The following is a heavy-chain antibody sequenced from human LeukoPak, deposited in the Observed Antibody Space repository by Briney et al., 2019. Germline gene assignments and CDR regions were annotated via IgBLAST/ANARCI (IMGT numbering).Heavy chain of an antibody. CDR2: IYYSGST. V-gene: IGHV4-39*07. J-gene: IGHJ6*02. CDR1: GGSISSSSYY. CDR3: ASSPLVHPPYYYYGMDV. Sequence: PSETLSLTCTVSGGSISSSSYYWGWIRQPPGKGLEWIGSIYYSGSTYYNPSLKSRVTISADTSKNQFSLKLSSVTAADTAVYYCASSPLVHPPYYYYGMDVWGQGTTVTVSS.